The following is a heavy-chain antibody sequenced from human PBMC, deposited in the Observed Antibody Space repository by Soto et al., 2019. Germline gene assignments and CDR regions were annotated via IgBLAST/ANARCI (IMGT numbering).Heavy chain of an antibody. D-gene: IGHD3-22*01. CDR3: AKDKVVMGEDAFDI. V-gene: IGHV3-23*01. J-gene: IGHJ3*02. Sequence: EVQLLESGGGLVQPGGSLRLSCAASGFTFSSYSMSWVRQAPGKGLEWVSGFRTGGDDATTYYADSVKGRFTISRDNSKNMLFLQMNSLRAEDTAVYYCAKDKVVMGEDAFDIWGQGTMVTVSS. CDR1: GFTFSSYS. CDR2: FRTGGDDATT.